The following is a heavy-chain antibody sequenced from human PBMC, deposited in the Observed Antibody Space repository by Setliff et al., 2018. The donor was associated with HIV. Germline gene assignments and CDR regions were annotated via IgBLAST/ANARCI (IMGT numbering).Heavy chain of an antibody. CDR2: IYHSGST. J-gene: IGHJ1*01. D-gene: IGHD1-26*01. CDR3: ARDPSGSYRYFQH. V-gene: IGHV4-4*02. Sequence: PSETLSLTCGVSGDSLSSGNWWSWVRQPPGKRLEWIGEIYHSGSTNYNPSFKSRVTISVDKPKNQLSLKLRSVAAADTAVYYCARDPSGSYRYFQHWGQGTLVTVSS. CDR1: GDSLSSGNW.